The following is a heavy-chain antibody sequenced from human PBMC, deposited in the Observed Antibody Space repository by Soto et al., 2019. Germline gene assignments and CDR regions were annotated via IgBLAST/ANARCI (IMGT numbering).Heavy chain of an antibody. J-gene: IGHJ4*02. V-gene: IGHV4-4*02. D-gene: IGHD6-19*01. CDR2: IYHSGST. CDR3: ARVVRAGQWLVNPEVHFDY. Sequence: SETLSLTCAVSGGSISSSNWWSWVRQPPGKGLEWIGEIYHSGSTNYNPSLKSRVTISVDKSKNQFSLKLSSVTAADTAVYYCARVVRAGQWLVNPEVHFDYWGQGTLVTVSS. CDR1: GGSISSSNW.